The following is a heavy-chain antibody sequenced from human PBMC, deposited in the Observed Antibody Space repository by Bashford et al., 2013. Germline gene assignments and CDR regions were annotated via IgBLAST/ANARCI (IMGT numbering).Heavy chain of an antibody. CDR1: GGTFSSYA. J-gene: IGHJ4*02. V-gene: IGHV1-69*06. CDR3: ASFNERGVAAWFDY. CDR2: IIPIFGTA. D-gene: IGHD2-15*01. Sequence: SVKVSCKASGGTFSSYAISWVRQAPGQGLEWMGGIIPIFGTANYAQKFQGRVTITADKSTSTAYMELSSLRSEDTAVYYCASFNERGVAAWFDYVGPGNPGHRLL.